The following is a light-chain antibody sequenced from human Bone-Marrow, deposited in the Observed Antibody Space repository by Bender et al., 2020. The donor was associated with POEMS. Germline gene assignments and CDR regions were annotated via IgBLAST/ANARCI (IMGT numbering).Light chain of an antibody. CDR1: SSNIGNHG. J-gene: IGLJ3*02. V-gene: IGLV1-36*01. CDR3: SAWDARLSGWV. CDR2: YDD. Sequence: QPVVTKQPSLSEASRQRVTTSCSGSSSNIGNHGVNWYQQLPGEAPKLLIYYDDLLTPGVSDRFSASKSGTSASLAIIELQSEDEALYYCSAWDARLSGWVFGGGTKLTVL.